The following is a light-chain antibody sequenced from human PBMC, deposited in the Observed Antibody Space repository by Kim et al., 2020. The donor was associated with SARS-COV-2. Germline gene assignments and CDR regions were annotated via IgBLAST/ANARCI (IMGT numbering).Light chain of an antibody. CDR2: GAS. CDR1: RSISSNY. CDR3: LQYDDSLKT. J-gene: IGKJ1*01. V-gene: IGKV3-20*01. Sequence: EIVLTQSPDTLSLSPGERATLSCRASRSISSNYLAWYQQRPGQTLRLLISGASRRATGIPDRFSGSGSGTDFTLTISGLEPEDFAVYYCLQYDDSLKTFGQGTKVDIK.